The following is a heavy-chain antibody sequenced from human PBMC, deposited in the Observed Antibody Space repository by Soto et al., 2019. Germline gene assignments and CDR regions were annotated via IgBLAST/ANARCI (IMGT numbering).Heavy chain of an antibody. V-gene: IGHV3-30*03. J-gene: IGHJ4*02. Sequence: QVQLVESGGGVVQPGRSLRLSCTASGFTFSSYGIYWVRQAPGKGLEWVATLSDDGNNEYYIDSVKGRFTVSRDNSKNTRYLQMNSLGAEDTAVYYCTRLKYGDQPFSPLDYWGQGTLLTVS. CDR2: LSDDGNNE. D-gene: IGHD2-21*02. CDR3: TRLKYGDQPFSPLDY. CDR1: GFTFSSYG.